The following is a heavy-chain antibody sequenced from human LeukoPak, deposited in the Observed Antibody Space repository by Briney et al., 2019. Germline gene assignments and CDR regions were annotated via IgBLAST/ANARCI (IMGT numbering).Heavy chain of an antibody. CDR1: GGSISSSSYY. CDR3: ARDYCSDWSSTSCPFDY. J-gene: IGHJ4*02. CDR2: IYHSGST. D-gene: IGHD2-2*01. Sequence: SETLSLTCTVSGGSISSSSYYWGWIRQPPGKGLEWIGYIYHSGSTYYNPSLKSRVTIPVDRSKNQFSLKLSSVTAADTAVYYCARDYCSDWSSTSCPFDYWGQGTLVTVSS. V-gene: IGHV4-39*07.